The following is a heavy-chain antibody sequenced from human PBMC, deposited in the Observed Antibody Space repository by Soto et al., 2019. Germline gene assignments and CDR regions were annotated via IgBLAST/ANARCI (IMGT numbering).Heavy chain of an antibody. D-gene: IGHD5-18*01. V-gene: IGHV4-59*08. CDR2: IHYSGST. J-gene: IGHJ5*02. CDR1: GGSISSHS. CDR3: ARLNLDTDSFDP. Sequence: SETLSLTCTVSGGSISSHSWSWIRQPPGKGLEWIAYIHYSGSTNYNPSLKSRVAISVDTSRSQFSLKLSSVTAADTAVYYCARLNLDTDSFDPWGQGILVTVSS.